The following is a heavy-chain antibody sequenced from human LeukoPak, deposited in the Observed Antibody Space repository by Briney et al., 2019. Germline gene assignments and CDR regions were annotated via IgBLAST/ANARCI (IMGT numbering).Heavy chain of an antibody. CDR2: INPDTGGT. V-gene: IGHV1-2*02. J-gene: IGHJ4*02. CDR1: GYNFKGYH. D-gene: IGHD1-7*01. Sequence: ASVKVSCQASGYNFKGYHVHWVRQAPEQGLEWMGFINPDTGGTNYASQFRGRVTVTADTSINTVYLEIRNLKSDDTAIYYCARGWELQLSRTYFDYWGQGTLVIVSS. CDR3: ARGWELQLSRTYFDY.